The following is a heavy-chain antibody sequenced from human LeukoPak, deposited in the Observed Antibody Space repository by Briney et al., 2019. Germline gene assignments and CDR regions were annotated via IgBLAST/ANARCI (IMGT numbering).Heavy chain of an antibody. D-gene: IGHD2-15*01. CDR3: AGDNVVVVVAATLHNNWFDP. V-gene: IGHV1-2*02. Sequence: ASVKVSCKASGYTFTGYYMHWVRQAPGQGLEWMGWINPNSGGTNYAQKFQGRVTMTRDTSISTAYMELSRLRSDDTAVYYCAGDNVVVVVAATLHNNWFDPWGQGTLVTVSS. CDR1: GYTFTGYY. J-gene: IGHJ5*02. CDR2: INPNSGGT.